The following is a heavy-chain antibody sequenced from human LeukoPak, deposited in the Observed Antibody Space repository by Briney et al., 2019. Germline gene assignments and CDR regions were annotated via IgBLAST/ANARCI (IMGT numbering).Heavy chain of an antibody. J-gene: IGHJ6*03. Sequence: GGSLRLSCAASGFTVSSNYMSWVRQAPGKGLEWVSVIYSGGSTYYADSVKGRFTISRDNSKNTLYLQMNSLRAEDTAVYYCARVSSTSWYRPWSYYYYYMDVWGKGTTVTVSS. CDR1: GFTVSSNY. CDR2: IYSGGST. CDR3: ARVSSTSWYRPWSYYYYYMDV. V-gene: IGHV3-53*01. D-gene: IGHD2-2*01.